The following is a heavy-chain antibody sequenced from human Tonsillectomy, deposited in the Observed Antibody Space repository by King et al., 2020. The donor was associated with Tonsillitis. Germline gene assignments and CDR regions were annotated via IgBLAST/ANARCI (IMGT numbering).Heavy chain of an antibody. J-gene: IGHJ6*02. CDR1: GGSISSGDYY. V-gene: IGHV4-30-4*01. D-gene: IGHD3-22*01. CDR3: ARAFGDNSGYYYVYYYYGLDV. Sequence: VQLQESGPGLVKPSQTLSLTCTVSGGSISSGDYYWSWIRQPPGKGLEWIGYIYYSGTTYYKPSLKSRVNISVDTSKNQFSLKLSSVTAADTAVYFCARAFGDNSGYYYVYYYYGLDVWGQGTTVTVSS. CDR2: IYYSGTT.